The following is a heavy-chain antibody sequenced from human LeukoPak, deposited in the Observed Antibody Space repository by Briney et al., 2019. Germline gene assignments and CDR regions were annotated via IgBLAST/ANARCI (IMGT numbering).Heavy chain of an antibody. J-gene: IGHJ4*02. CDR2: IEDDGSRK. Sequence: GGSLRLSCAASGFTFSSYWMTWVRQAPGKGLEWVASIEDDGSRKNYGDSVKGRFTISRDNAENSLYLQMNILRVEDTAVYYCAKDLLYSDVWGSYRPNPLDYWGQGTLVTVSS. D-gene: IGHD3-16*02. CDR3: AKDLLYSDVWGSYRPNPLDY. V-gene: IGHV3-7*01. CDR1: GFTFSSYW.